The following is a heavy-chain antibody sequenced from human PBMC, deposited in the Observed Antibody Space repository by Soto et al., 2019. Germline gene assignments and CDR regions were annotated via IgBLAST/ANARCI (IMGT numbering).Heavy chain of an antibody. CDR3: AGEDHGGLLPGYYYYGMDV. CDR1: GFIFSSYA. CDR2: ISYDGSKK. D-gene: IGHD3-16*01. Sequence: GGSLRLSCAASGFIFSSYAMNWVRQAPGNGLEWVALISYDGSKKYYADSVKGRFTISRDNSRDTLYLQMNSLRAEDTAVYYCAGEDHGGLLPGYYYYGMDVWGQGTTVTVSS. V-gene: IGHV3-30-3*01. J-gene: IGHJ6*02.